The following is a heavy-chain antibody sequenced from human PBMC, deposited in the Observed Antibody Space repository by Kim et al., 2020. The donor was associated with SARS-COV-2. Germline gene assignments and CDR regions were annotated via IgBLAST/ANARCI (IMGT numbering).Heavy chain of an antibody. CDR2: IYYSGST. D-gene: IGHD3-9*01. CDR1: GGSISSYY. V-gene: IGHV4-59*13. CDR3: ARVHYDILTGQGYDAFDI. J-gene: IGHJ3*02. Sequence: SETLSLTCTVSGGSISSYYWSWIRQPPGKGLEWIGYIYYSGSTNYNPSLKSRVTISVDTSKNQFSLKLSSVTAADTAVYYCARVHYDILTGQGYDAFDIWGQGTMVTVSS.